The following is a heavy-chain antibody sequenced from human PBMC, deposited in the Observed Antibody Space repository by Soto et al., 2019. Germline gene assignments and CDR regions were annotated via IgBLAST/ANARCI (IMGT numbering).Heavy chain of an antibody. J-gene: IGHJ4*02. V-gene: IGHV5-51*01. D-gene: IGHD2-21*02. CDR3: ARLLCGGDCYSHYYFDY. CDR1: GYSFTSYW. Sequence: GESLKISCKGSGYSFTSYWIGWVRQMPGKGLEWMGIIYPGDSDTRYSPSFQGQVTISADKSISTAYLQWSSLKASDTAMYYCARLLCGGDCYSHYYFDYWGQGTLVTVSS. CDR2: IYPGDSDT.